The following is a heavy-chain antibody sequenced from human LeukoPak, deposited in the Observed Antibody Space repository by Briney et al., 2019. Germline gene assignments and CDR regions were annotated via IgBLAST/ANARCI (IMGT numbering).Heavy chain of an antibody. V-gene: IGHV4-30-4*08. CDR1: GGSISSGDYY. J-gene: IGHJ4*02. Sequence: PSQTLSLTCTVSGGSISSGDYYWSWLRQPPGKGLEWFGYIYYSGSTYYNPSLKSRVTISVDTSKNQFSLKLSSVTAADTAVYYCAKSSGWYRGSFDYWGQGTLVTVSS. CDR3: AKSSGWYRGSFDY. CDR2: IYYSGST. D-gene: IGHD6-19*01.